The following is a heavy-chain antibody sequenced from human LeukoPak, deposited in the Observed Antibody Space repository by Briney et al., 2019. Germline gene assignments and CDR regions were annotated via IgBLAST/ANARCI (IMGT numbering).Heavy chain of an antibody. CDR3: ARERERTVVVIINYYYYMDA. D-gene: IGHD3-22*01. CDR2: IYTSGST. CDR1: GVSITSGIYY. Sequence: PSQTLSLTCTVCGVSITSGIYYWSWIRQPAGKGLEWIGRIYTSGSTNYNPSLKSRVTISIDTSKNQFSLKLSSVTAADTAVYYCARERERTVVVIINYYYYMDAWGKGTTVTVSS. J-gene: IGHJ6*03. V-gene: IGHV4-61*02.